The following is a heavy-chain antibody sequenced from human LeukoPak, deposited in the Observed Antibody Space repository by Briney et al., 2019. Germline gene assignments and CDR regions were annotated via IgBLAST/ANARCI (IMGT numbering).Heavy chain of an antibody. V-gene: IGHV3-30-3*01. Sequence: GGSLRLSCAASGFTFSSYAIHWVRQAPGKGLEWVAVISYDGSNKYYADSVKGRFTISRDNSKNTLDLQMNSLRAEDTAVYYCARASSGSYDAFDIWGQGTMVTVSS. CDR1: GFTFSSYA. D-gene: IGHD3-10*01. J-gene: IGHJ3*02. CDR2: ISYDGSNK. CDR3: ARASSGSYDAFDI.